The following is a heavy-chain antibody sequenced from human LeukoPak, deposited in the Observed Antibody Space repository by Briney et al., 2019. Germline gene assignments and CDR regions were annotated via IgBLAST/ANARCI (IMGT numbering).Heavy chain of an antibody. V-gene: IGHV4-39*01. CDR2: IYYSGST. CDR3: ARSGPPYSSSVNWFDP. D-gene: IGHD6-6*01. CDR1: GGSISISSYY. J-gene: IGHJ5*02. Sequence: SETLSLTCTVSGGSISISSYYWGWIRQPPGKGLEWIGSIYYSGSTYYNPSLKSRVTISVDTSKNQFSLKLSSVTAADTAVYYCARSGPPYSSSVNWFDPWGQGTLVTVSS.